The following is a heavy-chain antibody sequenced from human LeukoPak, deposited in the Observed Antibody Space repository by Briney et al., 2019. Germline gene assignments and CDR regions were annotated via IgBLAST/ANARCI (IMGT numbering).Heavy chain of an antibody. CDR1: GFTFSSYA. D-gene: IGHD3-22*01. Sequence: GGSLRLSCAASGFTFSSYAMSWVRQAPGKGLEWVSAISGSGGSTCYADSVKGRFTISRDNSKNTLYLQMSSLRAEDTAVYYCAKDPAYYYDSSGYYQPYFDYWGQGTLVTVSS. CDR2: ISGSGGST. CDR3: AKDPAYYYDSSGYYQPYFDY. J-gene: IGHJ4*02. V-gene: IGHV3-23*01.